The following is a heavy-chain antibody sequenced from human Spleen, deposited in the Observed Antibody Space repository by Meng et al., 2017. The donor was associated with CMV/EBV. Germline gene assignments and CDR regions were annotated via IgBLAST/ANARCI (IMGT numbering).Heavy chain of an antibody. CDR1: GFTFSSYW. V-gene: IGHV3-7*01. J-gene: IGHJ3*02. Sequence: GGSLKISCEASGFTFSSYWMTWVRQAPGKGLELVANINQDGTEKYYVDSVKGRFTISRDNAKNSLYLQMNSLRAEDTAVHYCARGLYDSSGYYFDAFDMWGQGTMVTVSS. CDR2: INQDGTEK. CDR3: ARGLYDSSGYYFDAFDM. D-gene: IGHD3-22*01.